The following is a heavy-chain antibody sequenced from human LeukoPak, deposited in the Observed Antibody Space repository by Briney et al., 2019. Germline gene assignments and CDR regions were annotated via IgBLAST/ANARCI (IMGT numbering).Heavy chain of an antibody. Sequence: PGGSLRLSCTASGFTVSTSYMNCVRQAPGKGLEWVSIIYSGGSTYYADFVKGRFTISRDNSKNTLDLQMNSLRAEDTAVSYCAIEGQSTAFDYWGQGTLVTVSS. CDR1: GFTVSTSY. D-gene: IGHD5-18*01. CDR3: AIEGQSTAFDY. CDR2: IYSGGST. J-gene: IGHJ4*02. V-gene: IGHV3-53*01.